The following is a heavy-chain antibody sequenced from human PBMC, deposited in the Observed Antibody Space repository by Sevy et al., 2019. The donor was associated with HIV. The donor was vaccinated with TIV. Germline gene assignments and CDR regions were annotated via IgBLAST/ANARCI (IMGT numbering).Heavy chain of an antibody. V-gene: IGHV3-23*01. CDR3: AREGCTKPHDY. CDR2: LSFDCGRT. D-gene: IGHD2-8*01. Sequence: GGSLRLSCVASGFTFSKYSMSWVRQTPGKGLEWVSTLSFDCGRTMYADSVKGRFTMSRDDSRNTFYLQMDSLRAEDTAIYYCAREGCTKPHDYWGQGTLVTVSS. J-gene: IGHJ4*02. CDR1: GFTFSKYS.